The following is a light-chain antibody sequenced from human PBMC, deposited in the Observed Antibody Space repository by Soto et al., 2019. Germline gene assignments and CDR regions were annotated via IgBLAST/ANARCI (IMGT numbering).Light chain of an antibody. V-gene: IGKV4-1*01. CDR1: QSVLYSAKNKNF. CDR2: WAS. CDR3: QQHYITPIT. Sequence: DIVMTQSPDSLAVSLGERATIHCKSSQSVLYSAKNKNFLTWYQQKPGQPPKLLIYWASTRESGVPDRFTGSGYGTDFTLTINSLQAEDVAVYYCQQHYITPITFGQGTRLEIK. J-gene: IGKJ5*01.